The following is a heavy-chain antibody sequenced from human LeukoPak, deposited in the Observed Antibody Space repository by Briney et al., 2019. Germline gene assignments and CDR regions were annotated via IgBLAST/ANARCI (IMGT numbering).Heavy chain of an antibody. V-gene: IGHV3-21*01. CDR1: VFTFGSYS. CDR2: ISCSSSYI. Sequence: GGSLRLSCAASVFTFGSYSMNWVRQAPGKGLEWVSSISCSSSYIYYADSVKGRFTISRDNAKYSLYRQMNSLRAEDTAVYYCARAPPRVSDYGGQGTLVTVSS. CDR3: ARAPPRVSDY. J-gene: IGHJ4*02.